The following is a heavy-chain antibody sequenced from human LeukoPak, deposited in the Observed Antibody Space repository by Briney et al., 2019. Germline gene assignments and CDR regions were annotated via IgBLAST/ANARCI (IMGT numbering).Heavy chain of an antibody. Sequence: GGSLRLSCAASGFTFDDYAMHWVRQAPGKGLEWVSGISWNSGSIGYADSVKGRFTISRDNAKNSLYLQMNSLRAEDTALYYCAKDYYGSGTSGAFDIWGQGTMVTVSS. J-gene: IGHJ3*02. CDR2: ISWNSGSI. D-gene: IGHD3-10*01. CDR1: GFTFDDYA. CDR3: AKDYYGSGTSGAFDI. V-gene: IGHV3-9*01.